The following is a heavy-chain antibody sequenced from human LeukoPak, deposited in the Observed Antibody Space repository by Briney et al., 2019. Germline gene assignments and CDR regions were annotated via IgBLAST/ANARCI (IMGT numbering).Heavy chain of an antibody. D-gene: IGHD3-3*01. CDR2: IYYSGGT. CDR1: GGSISSYY. V-gene: IGHV4-59*08. Sequence: SETLSLTCTVSGGSISSYYWSWIRQPPGKGLEWIGYIYYSGGTNYNPSLKSRVTISVDTSKNQFSLKLSSVTAADTAVCYCAEAADFWSGYSDYWGQGTLVTVSS. CDR3: AEAADFWSGYSDY. J-gene: IGHJ4*02.